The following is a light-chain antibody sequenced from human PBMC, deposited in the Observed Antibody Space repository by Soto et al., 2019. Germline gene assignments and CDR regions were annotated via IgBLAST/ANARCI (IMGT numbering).Light chain of an antibody. CDR1: SNDVGGYNY. CDR2: EVS. V-gene: IGLV2-8*01. J-gene: IGLJ2*01. CDR3: SSYGGANTVV. Sequence: QSALTQTPSASGSPGQSVTISCTGTSNDVGGYNYVSWYQQHPGKAPKLMIHEVSKRPSGVPDRFSGSKSGNTASLTVSGLLTEDEADYFCSSYGGANTVVFGGGTKLTVL.